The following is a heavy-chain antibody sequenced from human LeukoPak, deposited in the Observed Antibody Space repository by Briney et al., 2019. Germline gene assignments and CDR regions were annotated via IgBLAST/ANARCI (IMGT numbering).Heavy chain of an antibody. D-gene: IGHD1-26*01. CDR1: GGSISSYY. CDR2: MYYSGST. J-gene: IGHJ4*02. V-gene: IGHV4-59*08. Sequence: AETQSLTCTVSGGSISSYYWSWIRQPPGKGLEWIGYMYYSGSTNYNPSLKSRVTISIDTSKNQFSLKLSSVTAADMAVYYCAKGRTYVDYWGQGTLVIVS. CDR3: AKGRTYVDY.